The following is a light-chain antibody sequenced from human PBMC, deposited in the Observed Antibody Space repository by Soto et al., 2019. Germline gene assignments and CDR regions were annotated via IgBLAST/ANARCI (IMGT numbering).Light chain of an antibody. V-gene: IGKV3-20*01. J-gene: IGKJ5*01. Sequence: ESVMTQSPGTLSLSPGERAALSCRASQSVSSSYLSWYQQKPGQAPRLLIYAASSRATGIPDRFSGSGSGTDSTLTISRLEPEDFAVYYCQQYGTSPTFGQGTRLEIK. CDR1: QSVSSSY. CDR3: QQYGTSPT. CDR2: AAS.